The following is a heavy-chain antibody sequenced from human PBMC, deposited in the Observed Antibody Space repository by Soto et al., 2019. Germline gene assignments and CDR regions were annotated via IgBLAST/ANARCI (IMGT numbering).Heavy chain of an antibody. Sequence: EAHLVGSGGGLVQPGGSLRLSCAASGFAVSSNYLSCVRQAPVKGLEWVSLIYRGGDTDYADSVRGRFPISRDNSKNTLYLQMNSLKAQDTAVYYCATRMTTAPYWGQGALVNVSS. J-gene: IGHJ4*02. CDR2: IYRGGDT. D-gene: IGHD4-17*01. CDR1: GFAVSSNY. CDR3: ATRMTTAPY. V-gene: IGHV3-66*01.